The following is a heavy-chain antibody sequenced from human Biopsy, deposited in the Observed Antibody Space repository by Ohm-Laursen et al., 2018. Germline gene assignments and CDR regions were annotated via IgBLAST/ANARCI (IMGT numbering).Heavy chain of an antibody. Sequence: SETLSLTCTVSGGSLSSYYWSWIRQPPGKGLEWIGHIYYSVMTNYNPSLQSRVSISVDTSRNQVSLTLSSVTAADTAVYYCARDSGILSDGNFKYCHYYGMDVWGQGTKVTVSS. CDR2: IYYSVMT. V-gene: IGHV4-59*01. CDR1: GGSLSSYY. CDR3: ARDSGILSDGNFKYCHYYGMDV. J-gene: IGHJ6*02. D-gene: IGHD4-23*01.